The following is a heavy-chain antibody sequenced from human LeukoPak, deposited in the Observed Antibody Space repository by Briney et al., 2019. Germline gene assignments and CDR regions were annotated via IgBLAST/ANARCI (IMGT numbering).Heavy chain of an antibody. D-gene: IGHD4-17*01. CDR1: GGSISSYY. CDR3: AAQGDYGDAFDI. CDR2: IYYSGST. Sequence: PSETLSLTCTVSGGSISSYYWSWIRQPPGKGLEWIGYIYYSGSTNYNPSLKSRVTISVDTSKNQFSLKLSSVTAADTAVYYCAAQGDYGDAFDIWGQGTMVTVSS. V-gene: IGHV4-59*08. J-gene: IGHJ3*02.